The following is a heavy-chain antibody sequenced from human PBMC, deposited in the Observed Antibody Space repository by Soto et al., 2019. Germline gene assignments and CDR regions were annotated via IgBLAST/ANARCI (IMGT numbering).Heavy chain of an antibody. Sequence: PSDSLSLSCTVSGGSISSYYWSWIRQPPGKGLEWIGYIYYSGSTNYNPSLKSRVTISVDTSKNQFSLKLSSVTAADTAVYYCASGLRDYYFDYWGQGTLVTVSS. CDR2: IYYSGST. CDR1: GGSISSYY. J-gene: IGHJ4*02. D-gene: IGHD3-16*01. V-gene: IGHV4-59*07. CDR3: ASGLRDYYFDY.